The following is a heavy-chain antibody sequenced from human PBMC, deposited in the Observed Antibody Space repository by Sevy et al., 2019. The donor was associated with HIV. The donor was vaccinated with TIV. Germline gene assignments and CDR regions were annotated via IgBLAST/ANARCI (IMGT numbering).Heavy chain of an antibody. D-gene: IGHD3-22*01. Sequence: GGSLRLSCAATGFTFSNYAMHWVRQAPGMGMEWVAIIWSDGAYQYHGDSVKGRFTISRDNSKNTLYLQMNNVRVEDTAVYYCARGGYYYDNAAYYALDSWGQRTLVTVSS. V-gene: IGHV3-33*01. CDR3: ARGGYYYDNAAYYALDS. J-gene: IGHJ4*02. CDR1: GFTFSNYA. CDR2: IWSDGAYQ.